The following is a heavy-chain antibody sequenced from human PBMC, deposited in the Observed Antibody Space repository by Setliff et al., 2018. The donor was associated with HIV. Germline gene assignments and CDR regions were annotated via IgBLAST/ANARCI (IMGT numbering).Heavy chain of an antibody. D-gene: IGHD2-2*01. V-gene: IGHV7-4-1*02. CDR1: GYTFTSYG. Sequence: ASVKVSCKASGYTFTSYGISWVRQAPGQGLEWMGWINTNTGNPTYAQGFTGRFVFSLDTSVSTAYLQISSLKAEDTVVYYCARGALVPAAIGAYYYYMDVWGKGTTVTVSS. J-gene: IGHJ6*03. CDR3: ARGALVPAAIGAYYYYMDV. CDR2: INTNTGNP.